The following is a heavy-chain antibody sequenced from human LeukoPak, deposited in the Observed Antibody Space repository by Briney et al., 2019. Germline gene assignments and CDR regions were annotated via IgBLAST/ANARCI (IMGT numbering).Heavy chain of an antibody. CDR1: GYTFTGYY. D-gene: IGHD3-10*01. CDR3: ARPPLRQHHYYGMDV. V-gene: IGHV1-2*02. J-gene: IGHJ6*02. Sequence: ASVKVSCKASGYTFTGYYMHWVRQAPGQGLEWMGWINPNSGGTNYAQKFQGRVTMTRDTSISTAYMELSRLGSDDTAVYYCARPPLRQHHYYGMDVWGQGTTVPVSS. CDR2: INPNSGGT.